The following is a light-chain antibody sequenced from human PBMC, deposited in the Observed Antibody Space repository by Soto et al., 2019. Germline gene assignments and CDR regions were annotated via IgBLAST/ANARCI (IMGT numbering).Light chain of an antibody. J-gene: IGKJ1*01. V-gene: IGKV3D-15*01. CDR2: DAS. CDR3: QQYYNWPQT. Sequence: VVMTQSPATLSVSPGERVSLSCRASQSVSNNLAWYQQKPGQAPRLLIYDASNRATGIPARFSGSGSGTDFTLTISSLEPEDFAVYYCQQYYNWPQTFGQGTKVDIK. CDR1: QSVSNN.